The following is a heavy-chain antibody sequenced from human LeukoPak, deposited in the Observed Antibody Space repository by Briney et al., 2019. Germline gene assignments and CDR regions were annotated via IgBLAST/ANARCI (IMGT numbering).Heavy chain of an antibody. CDR1: DGSINGYY. Sequence: PSETLSLTCTVSDGSINGYYWSWIRQSPGKGLDSLGYIYYTGSTHNNPSLKSRVTISVDTSKNQFSLNLSSVTAADTAVYYCARQEIGLRSFDPWGQGTLVTVSS. CDR3: ARQEIGLRSFDP. CDR2: IYYTGST. V-gene: IGHV4-59*08. J-gene: IGHJ5*02. D-gene: IGHD3/OR15-3a*01.